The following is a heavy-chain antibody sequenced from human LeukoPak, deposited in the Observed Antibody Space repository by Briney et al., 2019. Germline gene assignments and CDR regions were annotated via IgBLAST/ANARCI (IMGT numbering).Heavy chain of an antibody. V-gene: IGHV3-21*01. D-gene: IGHD3-3*01. J-gene: IGHJ3*02. CDR1: GFTFSSYS. Sequence: PGGSLRLSCAASGFTFSSYSMNWVRQAPGKGLEWVSSISSSSSYIYYADSVKGRFTISRDNAKNSLYLQMNSLRAEDTAVYYCARDFNPQRSGYYLPETFDIWGQGTMVTVSS. CDR2: ISSSSSYI. CDR3: ARDFNPQRSGYYLPETFDI.